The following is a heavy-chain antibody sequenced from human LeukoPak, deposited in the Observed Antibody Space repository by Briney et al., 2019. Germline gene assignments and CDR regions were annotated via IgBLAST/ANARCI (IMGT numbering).Heavy chain of an antibody. CDR3: ARGLYAILTGPPRWYDP. CDR1: GFTFMSYG. J-gene: IGHJ5*02. V-gene: IGHV3-33*01. CDR2: IWYDGSNK. Sequence: GGSLRLSCAASGFTFMSYGMHCVRQAPGKGLEWVAVIWYDGSNKYYADSVKGRFTISRDNSKNTLYLQMNSLRAEDTAVYYCARGLYAILTGPPRWYDPWGQGTLVTVSS. D-gene: IGHD3-9*01.